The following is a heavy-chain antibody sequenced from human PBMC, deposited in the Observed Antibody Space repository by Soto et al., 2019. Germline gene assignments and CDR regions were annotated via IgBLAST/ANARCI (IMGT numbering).Heavy chain of an antibody. D-gene: IGHD6-25*01. Sequence: QVQLQESGPGLVKPSETLSLTCTVSGGSISVSWWSWIRQPPGKGLEWIGYVYYNGSTNYNPSLKSRVTISVDTSMTHFSLRLSSVTAADTAVYYCARSSRLRLQHFDNWGQGTLVTVSS. CDR3: ARSSRLRLQHFDN. CDR1: GGSISVSW. V-gene: IGHV4-59*01. J-gene: IGHJ4*02. CDR2: VYYNGST.